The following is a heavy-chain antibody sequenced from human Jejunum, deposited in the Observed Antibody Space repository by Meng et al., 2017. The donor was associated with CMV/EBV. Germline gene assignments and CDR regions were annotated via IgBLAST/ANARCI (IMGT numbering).Heavy chain of an antibody. CDR2: IYYSGNT. J-gene: IGHJ4*02. Sequence: GSISNSDYYWGWIRQSPGKGREWIGSIYYSGNTYYNPSFKSRVTVSVETSKNQFSLRLNSVTAADTAVYYCARDMGQQLVPVSFDYWGQGTLVTVSS. CDR1: GSISNSDYY. CDR3: ARDMGQQLVPVSFDY. D-gene: IGHD6-13*01. V-gene: IGHV4-39*07.